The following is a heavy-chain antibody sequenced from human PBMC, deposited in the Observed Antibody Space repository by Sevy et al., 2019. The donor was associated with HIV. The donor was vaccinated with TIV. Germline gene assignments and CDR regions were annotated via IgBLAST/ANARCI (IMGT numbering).Heavy chain of an antibody. CDR2: IYHSGST. V-gene: IGHV4-4*02. D-gene: IGHD6-19*01. CDR3: VVLPPKLAGSDY. Sequence: SETLSLTCAVSGGSISSSNWWSWVRQPPGKGLEWIGEIYHSGSTNYNPSLKSRVTISVDKSKNQFSLKLSSVTAADTAVYYCVVLPPKLAGSDYWGQGTLVTVSS. CDR1: GGSISSSNW. J-gene: IGHJ4*02.